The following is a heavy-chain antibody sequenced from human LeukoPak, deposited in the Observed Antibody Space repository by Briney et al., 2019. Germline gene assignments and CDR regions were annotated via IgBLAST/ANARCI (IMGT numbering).Heavy chain of an antibody. Sequence: GASVKVSCKASGYTFTGYYMHWVRQAPGQGLEWMGWINPNSGGTNYAQKFQGRVTMTRDTSISTAYMELSRLRSDDTAVYYCARSGVAFEYDFWSGYPTPYVYWGQGTLVTVSS. CDR1: GYTFTGYY. V-gene: IGHV1-2*02. CDR2: INPNSGGT. CDR3: ARSGVAFEYDFWSGYPTPYVY. J-gene: IGHJ4*02. D-gene: IGHD3-3*01.